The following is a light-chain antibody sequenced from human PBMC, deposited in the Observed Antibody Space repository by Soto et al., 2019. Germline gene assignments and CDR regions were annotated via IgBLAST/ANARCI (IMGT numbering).Light chain of an antibody. Sequence: EVVLTQSPVTLSLSPGERATLSCRASQSFRGLLAWYQQKPGQAPRLLIYDAYNRATGIPPRFSGSGSGTGFTLTISSLEPEDSAVYYCQQRHMWPITFGGGTKVDIK. V-gene: IGKV3-11*01. J-gene: IGKJ4*01. CDR1: QSFRGL. CDR2: DAY. CDR3: QQRHMWPIT.